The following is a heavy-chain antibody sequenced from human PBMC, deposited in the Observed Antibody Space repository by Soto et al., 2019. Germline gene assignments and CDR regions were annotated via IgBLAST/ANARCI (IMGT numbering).Heavy chain of an antibody. CDR3: AREYSSSSGWFDP. V-gene: IGHV1-69*04. D-gene: IGHD6-6*01. CDR1: GGTFSSYT. J-gene: IGHJ5*02. CDR2: IIPILGIA. Sequence: SVKVSCKASGGTFSSYTISWVRQAPGQGLEWMGRIIPILGIANYAQKFQGRVTITADKSTSTAYMELSSLRSEDTAVYYCAREYSSSSGWFDPWGQGTLVTVSS.